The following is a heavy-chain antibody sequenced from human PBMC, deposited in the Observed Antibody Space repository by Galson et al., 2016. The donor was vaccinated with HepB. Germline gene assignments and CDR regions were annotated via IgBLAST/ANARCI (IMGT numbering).Heavy chain of an antibody. CDR1: GFTFSSYS. CDR3: TMISWSTSSGFGF. Sequence: LRLSCATSGFTFSSYSMHWVRQAPGKGLEYVSTISGNGGSTYYADSVKGRFTISRDNSRNTVYVQINSLRAEDTAIYYCTMISWSTSSGFGFWGQGTRVTVSS. V-gene: IGHV3-64*04. D-gene: IGHD3-22*01. CDR2: ISGNGGST. J-gene: IGHJ4*02.